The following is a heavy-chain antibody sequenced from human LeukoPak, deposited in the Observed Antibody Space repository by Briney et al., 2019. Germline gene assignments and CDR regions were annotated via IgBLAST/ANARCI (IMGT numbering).Heavy chain of an antibody. D-gene: IGHD6-13*01. V-gene: IGHV3-23*01. Sequence: GGSLRLSCAASGFTVSSNYMSWVRQAPGKGLEWVSTISDSVSRTYYADSVKGRFTISRDNSKNTVYLQMNSLRAEDTAVYYCANNEGQLAFHGMDVWGQGTTVTVSS. CDR1: GFTVSSNY. J-gene: IGHJ6*02. CDR2: ISDSVSRT. CDR3: ANNEGQLAFHGMDV.